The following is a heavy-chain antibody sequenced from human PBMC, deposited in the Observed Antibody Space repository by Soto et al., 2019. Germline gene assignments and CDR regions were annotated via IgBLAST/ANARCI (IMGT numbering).Heavy chain of an antibody. Sequence: QLQLQESGSGLVKPSQTLSLTCAVSGGSISSGGYSWSWIRQPPGKGLEWIGYIYHSGSTYYNPSLKSRVSIAVGRSKNQFSLKLSSVTAADTAVYYCAAGGGLPRYYWGQGTLVTVSS. V-gene: IGHV4-30-2*01. CDR1: GGSISSGGYS. CDR2: IYHSGST. CDR3: AAGGGLPRYY. J-gene: IGHJ4*02. D-gene: IGHD5-12*01.